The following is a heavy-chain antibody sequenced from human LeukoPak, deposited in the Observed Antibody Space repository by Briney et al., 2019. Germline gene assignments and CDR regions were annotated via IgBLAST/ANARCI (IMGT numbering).Heavy chain of an antibody. V-gene: IGHV4-30-2*01. J-gene: IGHJ5*02. Sequence: PSQTLSLTCAVSGDPISSGGYSWSWIRQPPGKGLEWIGYIYRSGSTYYNPSLKSRVTISLDNFNNHFSLRLTSVTAADTAVYYCARARNSAAHWFDPWGQGTLVTVSS. CDR2: IYRSGST. CDR3: ARARNSAAHWFDP. D-gene: IGHD4-23*01. CDR1: GDPISSGGYS.